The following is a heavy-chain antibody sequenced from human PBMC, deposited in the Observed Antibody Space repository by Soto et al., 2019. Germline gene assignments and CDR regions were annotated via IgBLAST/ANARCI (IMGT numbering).Heavy chain of an antibody. V-gene: IGHV4-34*01. Sequence: QVQLQQWGAGLLKPSETLSLTCAVYGGSFSGYYWSWIRQPPGKGLEWIGEINHSGSTNYNPSLKSRVTISVDTSKKQFSLKLSSVTAADTAVYYCARHPSTMVRGVPLVYYYYGMDVWGQGTTVTVSS. CDR3: ARHPSTMVRGVPLVYYYYGMDV. J-gene: IGHJ6*02. D-gene: IGHD3-10*01. CDR2: INHSGST. CDR1: GGSFSGYY.